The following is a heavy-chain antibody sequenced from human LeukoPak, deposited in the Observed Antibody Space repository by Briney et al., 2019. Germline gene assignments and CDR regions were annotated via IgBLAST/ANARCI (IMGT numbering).Heavy chain of an antibody. D-gene: IGHD3-22*01. CDR2: ISYDGSNK. J-gene: IGHJ3*02. V-gene: IGHV3-30*03. Sequence: GGSLRLSCAASGFTFSSYSMNWVRQAPGKGLEWVAVISYDGSNKYYADSVKGRFTISRDNSKNTLYLQMNSLRAEDTAVYYCARARYYDSSGYYLLPAAFDIWGQGTMVTVSS. CDR1: GFTFSSYS. CDR3: ARARYYDSSGYYLLPAAFDI.